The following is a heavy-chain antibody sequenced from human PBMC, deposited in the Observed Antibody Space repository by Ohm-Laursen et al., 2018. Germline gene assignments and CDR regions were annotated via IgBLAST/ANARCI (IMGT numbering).Heavy chain of an antibody. J-gene: IGHJ6*02. CDR2: IYYSGST. D-gene: IGHD6-19*01. V-gene: IGHV4-59*01. CDR3: ARGPKEAVAGNYYYYGLDV. Sequence: SETLSLTCTVSGGSISSYYWNWIRQPPGKGLEWIGYIYYSGSTNYNPSLKSRVTISVDTSKNQFSLKLSSVTAADTAVYYCARGPKEAVAGNYYYYGLDVWGQGTTVTVSS. CDR1: GGSISSYY.